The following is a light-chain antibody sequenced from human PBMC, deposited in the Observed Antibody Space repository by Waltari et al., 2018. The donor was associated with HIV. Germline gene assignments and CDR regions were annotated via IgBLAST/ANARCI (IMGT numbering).Light chain of an antibody. Sequence: QSALTQPRSVSGSPGQSVPISCTGTSRDVVGHDYVSWYQQRPGKAPQLMIYDVTERPSGVPDRFSGSKSANTASLTISGLQAEDEADYYCCSFAGSNTLVFGGGTELTVL. V-gene: IGLV2-11*01. CDR3: CSFAGSNTLV. CDR1: SRDVVGHDY. J-gene: IGLJ2*01. CDR2: DVT.